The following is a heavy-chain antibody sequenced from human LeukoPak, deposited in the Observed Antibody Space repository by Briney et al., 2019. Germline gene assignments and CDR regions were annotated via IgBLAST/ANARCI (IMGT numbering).Heavy chain of an antibody. J-gene: IGHJ4*02. D-gene: IGHD1-26*01. CDR1: RFTVIGSA. CDR3: TRWEVGATHPFDY. V-gene: IGHV3-73*01. Sequence: AVSLKLSGSASRFTVIGSASDWVRHASGKGLKWGGQIRSKANSYATAYAESVTGRFTIARDDSKNTAYLQMNSLKTEDAAVYYCTRWEVGATHPFDYWGQGTLVTVSS. CDR2: IRSKANSYAT.